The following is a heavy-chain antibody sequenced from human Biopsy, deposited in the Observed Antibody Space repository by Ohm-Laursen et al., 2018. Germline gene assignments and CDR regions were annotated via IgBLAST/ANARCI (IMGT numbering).Heavy chain of an antibody. J-gene: IGHJ3*02. D-gene: IGHD3-10*01. V-gene: IGHV1-2*02. CDR2: VNPNSGAT. CDR1: GYTFSNYN. CDR3: ARDRMVTIITLVRADTFDI. Sequence: ASVKVSCKVSGYTFSNYNIHWVRQAPGQGLEWMGWVNPNSGATNYAQKFQGRVTMTSDTYISTAYIELRRLISDDTAVYFCARDRMVTIITLVRADTFDIWGQGTLVSVSS.